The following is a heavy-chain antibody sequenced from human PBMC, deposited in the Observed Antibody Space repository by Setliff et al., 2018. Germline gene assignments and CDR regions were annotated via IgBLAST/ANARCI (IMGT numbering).Heavy chain of an antibody. J-gene: IGHJ4*02. CDR2: VSYFGST. D-gene: IGHD1-1*01. CDR3: ARDMGQPYYFES. Sequence: PSETLSLTCTVSGLSLSSTTYYWAWVRQPPGKGLEWIGSVSYFGSTYYNPSLKSRVTMSVDTSKRQFSLKLGSATAADTAVYYCARDMGQPYYFESWGLGTLVTVSS. V-gene: IGHV4-39*07. CDR1: GLSLSSTTYY.